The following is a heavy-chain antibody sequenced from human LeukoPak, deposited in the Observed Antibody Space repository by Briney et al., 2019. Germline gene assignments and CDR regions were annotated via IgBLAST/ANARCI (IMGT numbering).Heavy chain of an antibody. V-gene: IGHV4-59*01. CDR1: GGSISTYF. J-gene: IGHJ4*02. Sequence: SETLSLTCTVSGGSISTYFWSWIRQPPGKGLEWIGYIYNSGSTNYNPSLKSRVSISADTSRNQFSLKLSSVTAADTAVYYCARDRPFGVWGQGTLVTVSS. CDR3: ARDRPFGV. D-gene: IGHD3-3*01. CDR2: IYNSGST.